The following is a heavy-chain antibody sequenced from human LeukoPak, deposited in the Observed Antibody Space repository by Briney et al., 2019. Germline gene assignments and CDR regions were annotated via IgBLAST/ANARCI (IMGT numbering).Heavy chain of an antibody. CDR2: TNNDGTTK. D-gene: IGHD5-24*01. Sequence: GGSLRLSCAASGFMFSNFWMHWVRQAPGKGLEWVSFTNNDGTTKEYADSVKGRFTISRDNTRNTVDLQMNGLSAEDTAVYYCASGDGGFDYWGQGSLVTVSS. CDR1: GFMFSNFW. V-gene: IGHV3-74*03. J-gene: IGHJ4*02. CDR3: ASGDGGFDY.